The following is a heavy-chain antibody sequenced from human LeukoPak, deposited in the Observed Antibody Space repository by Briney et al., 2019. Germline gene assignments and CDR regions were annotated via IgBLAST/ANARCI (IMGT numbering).Heavy chain of an antibody. CDR2: IFSGGST. CDR1: GFSVISNY. V-gene: IGHV3-66*01. J-gene: IGHJ4*02. D-gene: IGHD3-16*02. Sequence: GGSLRLSCAASGFSVISNYMNWVRQAPGKGLEWVSVIFSGGSTYYADSVKGRFTISRDNSKNTLYLQMNSLRAEDTAVYYCAKDLGRYRYNYFDCWGQGTLVTVSS. CDR3: AKDLGRYRYNYFDC.